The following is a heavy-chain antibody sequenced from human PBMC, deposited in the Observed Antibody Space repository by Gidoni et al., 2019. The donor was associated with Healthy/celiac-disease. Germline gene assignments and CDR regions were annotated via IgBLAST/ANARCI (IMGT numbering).Heavy chain of an antibody. D-gene: IGHD3-22*01. Sequence: EVQLVQSGAEVKKPGESLRISCKGSGYSFTSYCISWVLQMPGKGLAWMGRIDPSDSYTNYSPSFQGHVTISADKSISTAYLQWSSLKASDTAMYYCASSMPYTAYYYDSSGYYYDDYWGQGTLVTVSS. V-gene: IGHV5-10-1*01. J-gene: IGHJ4*02. CDR2: IDPSDSYT. CDR3: ASSMPYTAYYYDSSGYYYDDY. CDR1: GYSFTSYC.